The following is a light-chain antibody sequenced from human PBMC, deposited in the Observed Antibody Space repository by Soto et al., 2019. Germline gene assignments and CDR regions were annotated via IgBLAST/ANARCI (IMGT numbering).Light chain of an antibody. CDR1: QSVNINY. J-gene: IGKJ1*01. CDR3: KQYGSSTKCK. Sequence: IVLTQSPVTLSLSPGQRSTLSCRASQSVNINYLAWYQQKPGQAPRLLIYGASTRATGIPDRFSGSGSGTDLTLNISRMEHEDSEVYYCKQYGSSTKCKFGQGTKVDIK. V-gene: IGKV3-20*01. CDR2: GAS.